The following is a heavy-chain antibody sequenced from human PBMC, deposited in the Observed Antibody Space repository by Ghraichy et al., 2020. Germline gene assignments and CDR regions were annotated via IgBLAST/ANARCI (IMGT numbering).Heavy chain of an antibody. J-gene: IGHJ6*02. CDR3: ASAFYGDYVGYYYYGMDV. CDR1: GGSFSGYY. Sequence: SETLSLTCAVYGGSFSGYYWSWIRQPPGKGLEWIGEINHSGSTNYNPSLKSRVTISVDTSKNQFSLKLSSVTAADTAVYYCASAFYGDYVGYYYYGMDVWGQGTTVTVSS. V-gene: IGHV4-34*01. D-gene: IGHD4-17*01. CDR2: INHSGST.